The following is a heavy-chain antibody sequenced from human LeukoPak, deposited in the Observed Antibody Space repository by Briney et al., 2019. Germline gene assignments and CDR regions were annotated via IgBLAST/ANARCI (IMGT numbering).Heavy chain of an antibody. CDR2: IYSSGST. CDR1: GGSISTYY. CDR3: ARKNSGGWYFDY. Sequence: PSETLSLTCTVSGGSISTYYYSWIRQPAGKGLEWIGRIYSSGSTNYNPSLKSRVTMSVETSKNQFSLILSPVTASDTAVYYCARKNSGGWYFDYWGQGTLVTVSS. V-gene: IGHV4-4*07. D-gene: IGHD6-19*01. J-gene: IGHJ4*02.